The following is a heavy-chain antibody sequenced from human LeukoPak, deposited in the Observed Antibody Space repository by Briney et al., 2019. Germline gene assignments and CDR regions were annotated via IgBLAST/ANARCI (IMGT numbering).Heavy chain of an antibody. D-gene: IGHD5-18*01. Sequence: GRSLRLSCVASGFTFSSYGMHWVRQAPGKGLEWVPYISSSGSTIYYADSVKGRFTISRDNAKNSLYLQMNSLRAEDTAVYYCARGSWLLPLDYWGQGTLVTVSS. CDR3: ARGSWLLPLDY. CDR1: GFTFSSYG. CDR2: ISSSGSTI. V-gene: IGHV3-48*04. J-gene: IGHJ4*02.